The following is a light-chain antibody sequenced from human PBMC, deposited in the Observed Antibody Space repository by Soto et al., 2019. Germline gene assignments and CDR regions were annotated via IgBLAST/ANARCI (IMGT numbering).Light chain of an antibody. V-gene: IGKV3-20*01. CDR2: DAS. CDR3: QQYGDSPT. CDR1: QSISSNY. Sequence: EIVLTQSPGTLSLSPGERATHSCRASQSISSNYVAWYQQKPGQAPRLLIYDASSRATGIPNRFSGSGSGTDFTLTISRLEPEDFAVFYCQQYGDSPTFGQGTKVDIK. J-gene: IGKJ1*01.